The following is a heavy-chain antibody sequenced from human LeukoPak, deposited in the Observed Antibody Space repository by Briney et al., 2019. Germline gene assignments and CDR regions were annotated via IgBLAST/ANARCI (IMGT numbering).Heavy chain of an antibody. CDR3: ARGSWGIPLGYCSSTSCYYYYFDY. V-gene: IGHV3-21*01. Sequence: PGGSLRLSCAASGFTFSDYYMNWVRQAPGKGLEWVSSISSSSSYIHYADSVKGRFTISRDNAKNSLYLQMNSLRAEDTAVYYCARGSWGIPLGYCSSTSCYYYYFDYWGQGTLVTVSS. CDR1: GFTFSDYY. CDR2: ISSSSSYI. J-gene: IGHJ4*02. D-gene: IGHD2-2*01.